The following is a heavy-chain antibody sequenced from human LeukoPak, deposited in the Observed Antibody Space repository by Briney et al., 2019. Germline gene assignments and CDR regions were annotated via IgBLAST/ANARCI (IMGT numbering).Heavy chain of an antibody. Sequence: SETLSLTCTVSGGSISSYYWSWIRQPPGKGLEWIGYIYYSGSTNYNPSLKSRVTISVDTSKNQFSLKLSSVTAADTAVYYCARFRGGYGDYLIDYWGQGTLVTVSS. CDR3: ARFRGGYGDYLIDY. CDR2: IYYSGST. D-gene: IGHD4-17*01. V-gene: IGHV4-59*01. CDR1: GGSISSYY. J-gene: IGHJ4*02.